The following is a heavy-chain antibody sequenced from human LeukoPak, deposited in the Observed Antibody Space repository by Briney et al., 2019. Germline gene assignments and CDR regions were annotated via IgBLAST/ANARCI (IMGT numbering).Heavy chain of an antibody. D-gene: IGHD6-13*01. CDR2: IYYSGRT. J-gene: IGHJ4*02. Sequence: SETLSLTCTVSGGSISSYYWSWIRQPPGKGLEWIGYIYYSGRTNYNPSLKSRVTISLDTSKNQFSLKLSSVTAADTAVYYCARLSRVAAAGTDAWMLDYWGQGTLVTVSS. CDR1: GGSISSYY. CDR3: ARLSRVAAAGTDAWMLDY. V-gene: IGHV4-59*01.